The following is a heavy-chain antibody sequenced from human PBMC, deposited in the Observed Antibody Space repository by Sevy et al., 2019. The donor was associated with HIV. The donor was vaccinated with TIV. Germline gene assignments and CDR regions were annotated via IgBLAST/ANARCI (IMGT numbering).Heavy chain of an antibody. CDR3: ASRYGDDYSNYVGKYYYYGMDV. J-gene: IGHJ6*02. Sequence: ASVKVSRKASGYTFTSYAMNWVRQAPGQGLEWMGCINTNTGNPTYARGFTGRFVFSLDTSVSTAYLQISSLKAEDTAVYYCASRYGDDYSNYVGKYYYYGMDVWGQGTTVTVSS. V-gene: IGHV7-4-1*02. D-gene: IGHD4-4*01. CDR1: GYTFTSYA. CDR2: INTNTGNP.